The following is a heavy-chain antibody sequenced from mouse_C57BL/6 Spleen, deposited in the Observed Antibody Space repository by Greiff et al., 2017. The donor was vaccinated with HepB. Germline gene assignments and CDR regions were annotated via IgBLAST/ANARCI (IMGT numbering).Heavy chain of an antibody. D-gene: IGHD1-1*01. CDR2: IDPENGDT. J-gene: IGHJ3*01. Sequence: EVQLQQSGAELVRPGASVKLSCTASGFNIKDDYMHWVKQRPEQGLERIGWIDPENGDTEYASKFQGKATITADTSSNTAYLPLSSLTSDDTAVDYCTTDGSSYAWFAYWSQGTLVTVSA. CDR3: TTDGSSYAWFAY. V-gene: IGHV14-4*01. CDR1: GFNIKDDY.